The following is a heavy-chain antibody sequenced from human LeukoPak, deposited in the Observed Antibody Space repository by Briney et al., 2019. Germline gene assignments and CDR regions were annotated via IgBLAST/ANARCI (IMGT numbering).Heavy chain of an antibody. J-gene: IGHJ4*02. CDR3: AKELYYDSSGYGY. CDR2: IRYDGSNK. Sequence: GGSLRLSCAASGFTFSNYWMSWVRQAPGKGLEWVAFIRYDGSNKYYADSVKGRFTISRDNSKNTLYLQMNSLRAEDTAVYYCAKELYYDSSGYGYWGQGTLVTVSS. CDR1: GFTFSNYW. D-gene: IGHD3-22*01. V-gene: IGHV3-30*02.